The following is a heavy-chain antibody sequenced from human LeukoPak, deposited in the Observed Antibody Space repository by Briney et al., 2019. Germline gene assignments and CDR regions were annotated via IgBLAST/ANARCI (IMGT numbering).Heavy chain of an antibody. J-gene: IGHJ3*02. CDR1: GGSIGSNY. Sequence: PSETLSLTCTVSGGSIGSNYWSWIRQPPGKGLEWIGYIFYTGSTNYNSSLKSRVTISIDTSKNQFSLKLSSVTAADTAVYHCARAGFFYDTSGYNDAFDIWGQGTMVTVSS. CDR2: IFYTGST. D-gene: IGHD3-22*01. CDR3: ARAGFFYDTSGYNDAFDI. V-gene: IGHV4-59*01.